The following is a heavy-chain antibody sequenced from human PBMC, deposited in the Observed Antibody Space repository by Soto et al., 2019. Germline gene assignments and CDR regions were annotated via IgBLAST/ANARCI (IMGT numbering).Heavy chain of an antibody. CDR3: AREREWEPFGWFDP. V-gene: IGHV4-61*08. CDR1: GGSISSGGYS. J-gene: IGHJ5*02. D-gene: IGHD1-26*01. CDR2: IYYSGST. Sequence: SETLSLTCAVSGGSISSGGYSWSWIRQPPGKGLEWIGYIYYSGSTNYNPSLKSRVTISVDTSKNQFSLKLSSVTAADTAVYYCAREREWEPFGWFDPWGQGTLVNVSS.